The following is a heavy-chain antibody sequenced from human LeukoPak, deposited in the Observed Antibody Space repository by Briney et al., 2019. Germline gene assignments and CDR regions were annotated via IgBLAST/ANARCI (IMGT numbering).Heavy chain of an antibody. CDR2: INHSGST. V-gene: IGHV4-34*01. Sequence: PSETLSLTCAVYGGSFSGYFWSWIRQPPGKGLEWIGEINHSGSTTYNPSLKSRVTISVDTAENQFSLKLSSVTAADTAVYYCARGIGYDHSDTCDYWGQGTLVTVSS. D-gene: IGHD4-11*01. CDR1: GGSFSGYF. J-gene: IGHJ4*02. CDR3: ARGIGYDHSDTCDY.